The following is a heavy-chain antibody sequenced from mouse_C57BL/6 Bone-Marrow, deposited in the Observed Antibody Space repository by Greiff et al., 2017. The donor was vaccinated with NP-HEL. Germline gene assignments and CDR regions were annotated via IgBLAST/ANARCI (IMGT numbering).Heavy chain of an antibody. CDR1: GFTFSSYA. CDR3: ASQFITTVVATGYFDV. CDR2: ISDGGSYT. J-gene: IGHJ1*03. D-gene: IGHD1-1*01. V-gene: IGHV5-4*03. Sequence: EVKVVESGGGLVKPGGSLKLSCAASGFTFSSYAMSWVRQTPEKRLEWVATISDGGSYTYYPDNVKGRFTISRDNAKNNLYLQMSHLKSEDTAMYYCASQFITTVVATGYFDVWGTGTTVTVSS.